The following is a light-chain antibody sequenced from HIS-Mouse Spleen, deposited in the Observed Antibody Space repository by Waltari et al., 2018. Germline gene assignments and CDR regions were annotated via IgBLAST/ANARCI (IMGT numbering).Light chain of an antibody. V-gene: IGLV2-14*03. J-gene: IGLJ2*01. CDR1: SSDVGGYNY. Sequence: QSALTQPASVSGSPGQSITIPCTGTSSDVGGYNYVSCYQQPPGKAPNLMIYDVSNRPSGVSNRFSGSKSGNTASLTISGLQAEDEADYYCSSYTSSSFNVVFGGGTKLTVL. CDR2: DVS. CDR3: SSYTSSSFNVV.